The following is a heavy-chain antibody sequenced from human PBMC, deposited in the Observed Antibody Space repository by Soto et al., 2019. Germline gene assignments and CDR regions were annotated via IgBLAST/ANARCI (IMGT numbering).Heavy chain of an antibody. V-gene: IGHV3-30-3*01. J-gene: IGHJ6*02. CDR2: ISYDGSNK. D-gene: IGHD3-3*01. Sequence: GGSLRLSCAASGFTFSSYAMHWVSQAPGKGLEWVAVISYDGSNKYYADSVKGRFTISRDNSKNTLYLQMNSLRAEDTAVYYCARERTPQPTMFGVVSDYYYGMDVWGQGTTVTVSS. CDR3: ARERTPQPTMFGVVSDYYYGMDV. CDR1: GFTFSSYA.